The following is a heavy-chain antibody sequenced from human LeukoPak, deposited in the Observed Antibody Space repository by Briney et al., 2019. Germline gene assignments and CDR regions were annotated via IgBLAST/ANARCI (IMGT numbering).Heavy chain of an antibody. CDR2: ISYDGSNK. J-gene: IGHJ4*02. CDR3: AKDLGAYYYGSGSPGDY. Sequence: PGGSLRLSCAASGFTFSSYAMHWVRQAPGKGLEWVAVISYDGSNKYYADSVKGRFTISRDNSKNTLYLQMNSLRAEDTAVYYCAKDLGAYYYGSGSPGDYWGQGTLVTVSS. V-gene: IGHV3-30*01. CDR1: GFTFSSYA. D-gene: IGHD3-10*01.